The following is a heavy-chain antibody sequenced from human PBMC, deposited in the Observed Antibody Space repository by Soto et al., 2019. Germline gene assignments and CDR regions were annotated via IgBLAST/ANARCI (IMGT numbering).Heavy chain of an antibody. CDR3: AKDNSFGYCSSTSCPIYYFDY. Sequence: PGGSMRLSCAASGFTFDDYARHWVRQAPGKGLEWVSGISWNSGSIGYADSVKGRFTISRDNAKNSLYLQMNSLRAEDTALYYCAKDNSFGYCSSTSCPIYYFDYWGQGTLVTVSS. CDR1: GFTFDDYA. J-gene: IGHJ4*02. D-gene: IGHD2-2*03. CDR2: ISWNSGSI. V-gene: IGHV3-9*01.